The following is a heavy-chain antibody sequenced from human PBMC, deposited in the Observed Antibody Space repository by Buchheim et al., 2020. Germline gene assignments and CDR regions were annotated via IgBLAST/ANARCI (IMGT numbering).Heavy chain of an antibody. J-gene: IGHJ4*02. CDR2: INREGTTT. D-gene: IGHD3-10*01. Sequence: EVQLVESGGGLVQPGGSLRLSCSAPGFPFSIYWMHWVRHAPGKGLAWVSHINREGTTTNYADSLRGRFTLSRDNGKNTLYLQMNNLRAEDTAVYYCVRDMYGSGDYWGQGTL. CDR1: GFPFSIYW. CDR3: VRDMYGSGDY. V-gene: IGHV3-74*01.